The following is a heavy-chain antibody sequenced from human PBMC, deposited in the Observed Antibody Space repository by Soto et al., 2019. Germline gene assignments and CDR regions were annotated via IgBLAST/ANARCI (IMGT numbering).Heavy chain of an antibody. D-gene: IGHD6-19*01. CDR3: ARDSGYSSGWNNWFDP. J-gene: IGHJ5*02. Sequence: QVQLVQSGAEVKKPGASVKVSCKASGYTFTSYYMHWVRQAPGQGLEWMGIINPSGGSTSYAQKFQGRVTMTRDTSTSTVYMELSSLRSEDTAVYYCARDSGYSSGWNNWFDPWGQGTLVTVFS. CDR2: INPSGGST. V-gene: IGHV1-46*01. CDR1: GYTFTSYY.